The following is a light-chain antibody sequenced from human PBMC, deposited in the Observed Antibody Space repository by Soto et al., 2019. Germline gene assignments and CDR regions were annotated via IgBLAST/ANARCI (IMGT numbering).Light chain of an antibody. J-gene: IGKJ1*01. Sequence: DIQMTQSPSTLSASLGDRVTITCRPSQTVNAWLAWYQHKPGKAPKPLIYDASSLESGVPARFSGSGSGSEFILTISSLQPDDVGTYYCQQYNTHSGTFGQGTKV. V-gene: IGKV1-5*01. CDR3: QQYNTHSGT. CDR2: DAS. CDR1: QTVNAW.